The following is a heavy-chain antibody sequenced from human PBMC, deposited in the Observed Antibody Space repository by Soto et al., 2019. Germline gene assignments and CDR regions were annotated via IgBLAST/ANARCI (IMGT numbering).Heavy chain of an antibody. V-gene: IGHV1-2*04. CDR1: GFTFSDYF. CDR3: ARVGGSSELNYGMDV. J-gene: IGHJ6*02. Sequence: ASVKVSCKASGFTFSDYFMQWVRQAPGQGLEWMGWINPTSGDTNYAQKFQGWVTMTRDTSISTAYMELSRLRSDDTAVYYCARVGGSSELNYGMDVWGQGTTVTVSS. D-gene: IGHD6-6*01. CDR2: INPTSGDT.